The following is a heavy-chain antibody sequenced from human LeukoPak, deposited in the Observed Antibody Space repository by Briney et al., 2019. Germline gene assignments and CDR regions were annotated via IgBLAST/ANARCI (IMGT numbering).Heavy chain of an antibody. CDR1: GFTFSSYG. J-gene: IGHJ4*02. Sequence: GGSRRLSCAASGFTFSSYGMHWARQAPGKGREWVAVISYDGSNKYYADSVKGRFTISRDNSKNTLYLQMNSLRAEDTAVYYCAKHQRRRDGYNLDYWGQGTLVTVSS. CDR3: AKHQRRRDGYNLDY. D-gene: IGHD5-24*01. CDR2: ISYDGSNK. V-gene: IGHV3-30*18.